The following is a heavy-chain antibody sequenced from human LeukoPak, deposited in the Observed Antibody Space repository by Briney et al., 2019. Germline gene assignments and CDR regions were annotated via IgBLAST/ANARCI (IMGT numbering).Heavy chain of an antibody. Sequence: GGSLRLSCAASGFTFSSYAMSWVRQAPGRGLEWVSASSGSRCSTYYADGVNGRFTNSRDNSKITLNLQMNSQRAEDTAVYYCAKEWRHGGWFDPWGQGTLVTVSS. CDR2: SSGSRCST. J-gene: IGHJ5*02. V-gene: IGHV3-23*01. CDR3: AKEWRHGGWFDP. CDR1: GFTFSSYA. D-gene: IGHD5-24*01.